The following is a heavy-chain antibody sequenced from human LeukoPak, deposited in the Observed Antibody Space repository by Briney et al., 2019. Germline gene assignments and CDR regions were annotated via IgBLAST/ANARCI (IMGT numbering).Heavy chain of an antibody. CDR2: INSDGSRT. D-gene: IGHD4-17*01. CDR3: ARDFATVTPQTN. CDR1: GFTFTAYW. Sequence: GGSLRLSCAASGFTFTAYWMHWVRQAPGKGLVWVSRINSDGSRTTYADSVKGRFTISRDNAKNSLFLQMNSLRAEDTAVYYCARDFATVTPQTNWGQGTLVTVSS. V-gene: IGHV3-74*01. J-gene: IGHJ4*02.